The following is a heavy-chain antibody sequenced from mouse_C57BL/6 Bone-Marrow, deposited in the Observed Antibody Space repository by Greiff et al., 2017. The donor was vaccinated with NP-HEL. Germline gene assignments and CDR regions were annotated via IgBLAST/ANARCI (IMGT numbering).Heavy chain of an antibody. Sequence: EVQLQQSGPELVKPGDSVKISCKASGYSFTGHFMNWVMQSHGKSLEWIGRINPYNGDTFYNQKFKGKATLTVDKSSSTAHMELRSLTSEDSAVYYCAILLPYYYGSSYDAMDYWGQGTSVTVSS. V-gene: IGHV1-20*01. CDR3: AILLPYYYGSSYDAMDY. D-gene: IGHD1-1*01. J-gene: IGHJ4*01. CDR1: GYSFTGHF. CDR2: INPYNGDT.